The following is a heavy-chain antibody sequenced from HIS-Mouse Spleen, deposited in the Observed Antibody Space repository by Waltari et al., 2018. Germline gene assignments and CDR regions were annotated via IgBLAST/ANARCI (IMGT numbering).Heavy chain of an antibody. V-gene: IGHV4-34*01. J-gene: IGHJ4*02. Sequence: QVQLQQWGAGLLKPSETLSLTCAVYGGPFSGYYWSWIRQPPGKGLEWIGEINHSGSTNYNPSLKSRVTISVDTSKNQFSLKLSSVTAADTAVYYCARRRLGTGFDYWGQGTLVTVSS. CDR2: INHSGST. CDR3: ARRRLGTGFDY. D-gene: IGHD7-27*01. CDR1: GGPFSGYY.